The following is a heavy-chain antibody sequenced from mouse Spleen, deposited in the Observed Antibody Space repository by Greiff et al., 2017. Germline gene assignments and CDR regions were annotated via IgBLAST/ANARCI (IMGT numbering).Heavy chain of an antibody. CDR3: TRRDSSGYVDY. CDR1: GFNIKDDY. J-gene: IGHJ2*01. Sequence: VQLKQSGAELVRPGASVKLSCTASGFNIKDDYMHWVKQRPEQGLEWIGWIDPENGDTEYASKFQGKATITADTSSNTAYLQLSSLTSEDTAVYYCTRRDSSGYVDYWGQGTTLTVSS. CDR2: IDPENGDT. V-gene: IGHV14-4*01. D-gene: IGHD3-2*01.